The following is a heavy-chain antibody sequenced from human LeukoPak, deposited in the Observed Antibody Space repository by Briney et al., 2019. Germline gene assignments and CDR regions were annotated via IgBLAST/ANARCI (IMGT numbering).Heavy chain of an antibody. D-gene: IGHD3-22*01. V-gene: IGHV4-61*01. CDR3: ARKAPGYYDSSGYYSDAFDI. J-gene: IGHJ3*02. CDR2: IYYSGST. Sequence: SETLSLTCTVSGGSVSSGSYYWSWIRQPPGKELEWIGYIYYSGSTNYNPSLKSRVTISVDTSKNQFSLKLSSVTAADTAVYYCARKAPGYYDSSGYYSDAFDIWGQGTMVTVSS. CDR1: GGSVSSGSYY.